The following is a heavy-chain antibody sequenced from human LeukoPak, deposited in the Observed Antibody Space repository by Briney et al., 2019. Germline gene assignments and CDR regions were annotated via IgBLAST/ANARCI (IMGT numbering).Heavy chain of an antibody. CDR3: AKDPNGGRYYDYVWGSDYFDY. Sequence: GGSLRLSCAASGFTFSSYAMSWVRQAPGKGLEWVSAISGSGGSTYYADSVKGRFTISRDNSKNTLYLQMNSLRAEDTAVYYCAKDPNGGRYYDYVWGSDYFDYWGQGTLVTVSS. J-gene: IGHJ4*02. V-gene: IGHV3-23*01. D-gene: IGHD3-16*01. CDR1: GFTFSSYA. CDR2: ISGSGGST.